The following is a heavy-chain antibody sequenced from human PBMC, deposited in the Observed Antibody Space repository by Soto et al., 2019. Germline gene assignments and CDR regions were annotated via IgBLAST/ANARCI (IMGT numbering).Heavy chain of an antibody. CDR3: ASRSGSYGSGSYYDY. CDR1: GGSFSGYY. J-gene: IGHJ4*02. Sequence: SETLSLTCAVYGGSFSGYYWSWIRQPPGKGLEWIGEINHSGSTNYNPSLKSRVTISVDTSKNQFSVKLSSVTAADTAVYYCASRSGSYGSGSYYDYWGQGTLVTVSS. V-gene: IGHV4-34*01. D-gene: IGHD3-10*01. CDR2: INHSGST.